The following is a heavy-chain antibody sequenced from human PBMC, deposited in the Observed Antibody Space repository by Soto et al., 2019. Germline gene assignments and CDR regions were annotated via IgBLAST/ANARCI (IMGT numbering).Heavy chain of an antibody. CDR2: INPSGGST. CDR1: GYIFTNHY. D-gene: IGHD3-22*01. CDR3: ARADYYDSSGFSYDC. J-gene: IGHJ4*02. Sequence: QVQLVQSGAEVKKPGASVKVSCKASGYIFTNHYIHWVRQAPGQGLEWMGIINPSGGSTNYLQKCQGRITMTRDTSTSTVYMELSSLRSEDTAVYFCARADYYDSSGFSYDCWGQGSLVTVSS. V-gene: IGHV1-46*01.